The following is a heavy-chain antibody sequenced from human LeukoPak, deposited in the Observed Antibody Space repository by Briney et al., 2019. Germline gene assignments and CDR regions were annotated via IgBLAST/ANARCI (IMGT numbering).Heavy chain of an antibody. CDR3: ARDLVVVPAAIFDVFSRLDYYYGMDV. D-gene: IGHD2-2*02. CDR1: GYTFTSYG. Sequence: GASVKVSCKASGYTFTSYGISWVRQAPGQGLEWMGWISAYNGNTNYARKLQGRVTMTTDTSTSTAYMELRSLRSDDTAVYYCARDLVVVPAAIFDVFSRLDYYYGMDVWGQGTTVTVSS. CDR2: ISAYNGNT. V-gene: IGHV1-18*01. J-gene: IGHJ6*02.